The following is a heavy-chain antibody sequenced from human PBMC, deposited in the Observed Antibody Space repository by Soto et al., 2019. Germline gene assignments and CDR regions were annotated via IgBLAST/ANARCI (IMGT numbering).Heavy chain of an antibody. J-gene: IGHJ6*01. V-gene: IGHV5-51*01. Sequence: GASLTISCKGSGYTFTASWIGWVRQLPGKGLEWMGIIYPGDSDTRYSPSFQGHVTITVDRSTSTPYLQWNTLKASDTAMYSCARHISSFRYYYY. CDR1: GYTFTASW. CDR2: IYPGDSDT. CDR3: ARHISSFRYYYY. D-gene: IGHD2-2*01.